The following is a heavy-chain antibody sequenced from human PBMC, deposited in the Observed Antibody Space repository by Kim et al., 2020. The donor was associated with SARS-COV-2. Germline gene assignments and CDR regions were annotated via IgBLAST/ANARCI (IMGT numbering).Heavy chain of an antibody. CDR1: GGSFSGYY. J-gene: IGHJ6*03. CDR3: ARQIVGATTDGIYYYYMDV. CDR2: INHSGST. Sequence: SETLSLTCAVYGGSFSGYYWSWIRQPPGKGLEWIGEINHSGSTNYNPSLKSRVTISVDTSKNQFSLKLSSVTAADTAVYYCARQIVGATTDGIYYYYMDVWGKGTTVTVSS. D-gene: IGHD1-26*01. V-gene: IGHV4-34*01.